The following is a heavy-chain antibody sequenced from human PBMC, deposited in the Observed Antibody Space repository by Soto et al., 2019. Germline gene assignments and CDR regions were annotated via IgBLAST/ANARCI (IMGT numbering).Heavy chain of an antibody. CDR2: ISAYNGNT. Sequence: ASVKVSCKASGYTFTSYGISWVRQAPGQGLEWMGWISAYNGNTNYAQKLQGRVTMTTDTSTSTAYMELRSLRSDDTAVYYCARDHWGAGSRETYYYYYMDVWGKGTTVTVSS. CDR1: GYTFTSYG. D-gene: IGHD3-10*01. CDR3: ARDHWGAGSRETYYYYYMDV. J-gene: IGHJ6*03. V-gene: IGHV1-18*01.